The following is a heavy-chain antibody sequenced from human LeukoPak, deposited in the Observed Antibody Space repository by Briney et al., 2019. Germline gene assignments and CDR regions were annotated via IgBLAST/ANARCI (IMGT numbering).Heavy chain of an antibody. CDR2: IYYSGST. D-gene: IGHD4-17*01. J-gene: IGHJ4*02. CDR1: GGSISSYY. V-gene: IGHV4-59*08. Sequence: SETLSLTCTVSGGSISSYYWSWIRQPPGKGLEWIGYIYYSGSTNYNPSLKSRVTISVDTSKNQFSLKLSPVTAADTAVYYCARVLSGDPDYWGKGTLVTVSS. CDR3: ARVLSGDPDY.